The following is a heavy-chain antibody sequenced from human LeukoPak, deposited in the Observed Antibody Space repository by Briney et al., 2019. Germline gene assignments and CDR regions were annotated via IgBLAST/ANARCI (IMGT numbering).Heavy chain of an antibody. J-gene: IGHJ4*02. Sequence: ASVTVSFKASGYTFTDYFIHWVRQAPGQGPAWMGWIKPKSGGTNYAQKFQARVTMTKDTSISTVYMDLSRLTSDDTAVYYCARGSSDYYLTKDYWGQGTLVTVSS. D-gene: IGHD3-22*01. CDR1: GYTFTDYF. CDR3: ARGSSDYYLTKDY. CDR2: IKPKSGGT. V-gene: IGHV1-2*02.